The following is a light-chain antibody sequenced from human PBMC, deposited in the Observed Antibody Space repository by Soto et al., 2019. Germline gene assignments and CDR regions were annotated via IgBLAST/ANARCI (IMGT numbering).Light chain of an antibody. V-gene: IGKV3-20*01. CDR1: QTINNRY. CDR3: PHYDNSPPFP. CDR2: GAS. J-gene: IGKJ3*01. Sequence: EIVLTQSPGTLSLSPGERAILSCRASQTINNRYLAWYQQMPGRAPRLLIHGASSRAAGIPDRFSGSGSGTDFTLTINRLEPEDFAVYYCPHYDNSPPFPFGPGTTVDI.